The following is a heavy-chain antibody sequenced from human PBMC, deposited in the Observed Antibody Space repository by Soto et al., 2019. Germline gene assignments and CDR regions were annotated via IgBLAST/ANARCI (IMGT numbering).Heavy chain of an antibody. J-gene: IGHJ1*01. D-gene: IGHD1-26*01. V-gene: IGHV3-21*01. CDR3: ARDPSDLWEPDQYFQY. Sequence: EVQLVESGGGLVKPRGSLTLSCAASGFTFSSYSMNWVRQAPGKGLEWVSSISSSSSYKYYADSVKGRFSISRDNAKNSLFLQMNSLRAEDTAVYYCARDPSDLWEPDQYFQYWGQGTLVTVSS. CDR2: ISSSSSYK. CDR1: GFTFSSYS.